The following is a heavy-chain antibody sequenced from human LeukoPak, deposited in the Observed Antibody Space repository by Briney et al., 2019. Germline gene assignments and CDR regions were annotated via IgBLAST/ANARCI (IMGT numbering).Heavy chain of an antibody. CDR2: IKQDGSAK. V-gene: IGHV3-7*01. J-gene: IGHJ5*02. D-gene: IGHD3-10*01. CDR1: GFTFTNHW. Sequence: GGSLRLSCVASGFTFTNHWMSWVRQAPGKGLEWVANIKQDGSAKYYVDSVKGRFTISRDNAKTSLYLQMNSLRADDTAVYYCARERGSGSYHPFDPWGQGTLATVSS. CDR3: ARERGSGSYHPFDP.